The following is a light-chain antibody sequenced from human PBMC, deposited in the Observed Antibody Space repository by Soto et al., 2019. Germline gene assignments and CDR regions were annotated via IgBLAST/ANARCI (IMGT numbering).Light chain of an antibody. CDR2: GNN. CDR3: QSYDSSLSGSV. V-gene: IGLV1-40*01. Sequence: QSVLTQPPSVSGAPGQRVTLSCTGSRSDIGAGYDVHWYQQVPGTAPKLLIYGNNNRPSGVPDRFSGSKSGSSASLAITGLQAEDEADYYCQSYDSSLSGSVFGGGTKLTVL. CDR1: RSDIGAGYD. J-gene: IGLJ3*02.